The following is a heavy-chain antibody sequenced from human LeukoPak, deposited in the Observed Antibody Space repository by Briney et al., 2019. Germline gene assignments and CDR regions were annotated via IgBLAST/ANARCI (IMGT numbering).Heavy chain of an antibody. CDR3: ARTPTVGATPFDY. D-gene: IGHD1-26*01. Sequence: ASVKVSCKASGYTFTGYYMHWVRQAPGQGLVWMGWINPNSGGTNYAQKFQGRVTMTRDTSISTAYMELSRLRSDDTAVYYCARTPTVGATPFDYWGQGTLVTVSS. CDR2: INPNSGGT. CDR1: GYTFTGYY. V-gene: IGHV1-2*02. J-gene: IGHJ4*02.